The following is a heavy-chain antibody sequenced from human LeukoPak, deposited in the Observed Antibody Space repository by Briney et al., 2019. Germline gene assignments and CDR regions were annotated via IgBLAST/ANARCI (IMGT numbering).Heavy chain of an antibody. J-gene: IGHJ4*02. CDR1: GFTFSTYA. D-gene: IGHD3-10*01. CDR2: ISYDGRDI. CDR3: AMPVVDTPLEFLFDF. Sequence: GRSLRLSCAPSGFTFSTYAMHWVRQAPGKGLEGVVDISYDGRDIYYAVCVKGRFTIYRDSYEHTVYLQVQRVSPEDTDVYYCAMPVVDTPLEFLFDFWGQGTLVTVSS. V-gene: IGHV3-30*03.